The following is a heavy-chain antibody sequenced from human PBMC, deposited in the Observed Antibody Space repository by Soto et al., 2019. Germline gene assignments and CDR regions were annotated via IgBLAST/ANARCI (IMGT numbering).Heavy chain of an antibody. CDR2: IIPIFGTA. J-gene: IGHJ6*02. Sequence: QVQLVQSGAEVKKPGSSVKVSCKASGGTFSSYAISWVRQAPGQGLEWMGGIIPIFGTANYAQKFQGRVTITADESTSTAYMELSSLRSEDTAVYYCARVQKTPNDDFWSGYSYYYGMDVWGQGTTVTVSS. V-gene: IGHV1-69*12. CDR3: ARVQKTPNDDFWSGYSYYYGMDV. D-gene: IGHD3-3*01. CDR1: GGTFSSYA.